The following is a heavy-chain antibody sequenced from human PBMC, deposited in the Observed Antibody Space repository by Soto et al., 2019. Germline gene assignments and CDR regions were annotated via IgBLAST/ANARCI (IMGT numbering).Heavy chain of an antibody. D-gene: IGHD4-17*01. CDR1: GFSLSTSGMC. CDR2: IDWDDDK. CDR3: ARMGCYGDYGGGFGDAFDI. Sequence: SGPTLVNPTHTLTLTCTFSGFSLSTSGMCVSWIRQPPGKALEWLALIDWDDDKYYSTSLKTRLTISKDTSKNQVVLTMTNMDPVDTATYYCARMGCYGDYGGGFGDAFDIWGQGTMVTVSS. J-gene: IGHJ3*02. V-gene: IGHV2-70*01.